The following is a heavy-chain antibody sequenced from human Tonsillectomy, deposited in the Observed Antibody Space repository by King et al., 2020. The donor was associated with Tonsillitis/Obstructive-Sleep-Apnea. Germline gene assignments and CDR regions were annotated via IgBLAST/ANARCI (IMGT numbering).Heavy chain of an antibody. CDR3: ARKSYVWGSYRVGYFDY. CDR2: ISSSGSTI. D-gene: IGHD3-16*02. CDR1: GFTFSSYE. Sequence: VQLVESGGGLVQPGGSLRLSCAASGFTFSSYEMNWVRQAPGKGLEWVSYISSSGSTIYYADSVKGRFTISRDNAKNSLYLQMNSLRAEDTAVYYCARKSYVWGSYRVGYFDYWGQGTLVTVSS. J-gene: IGHJ4*02. V-gene: IGHV3-48*03.